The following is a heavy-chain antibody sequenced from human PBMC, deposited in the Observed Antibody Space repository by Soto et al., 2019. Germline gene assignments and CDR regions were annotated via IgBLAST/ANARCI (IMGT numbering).Heavy chain of an antibody. CDR3: ARVSVIAPRTMPHKNWFDP. CDR2: IIPIFGTA. CDR1: GGTFSSYA. V-gene: IGHV1-69*13. J-gene: IGHJ5*02. Sequence: GASVKVSCKASGGTFSSYAISWVRQAPGQGLEWMGGIIPIFGTANYAQKFQGRVTITADESTSTAYMELRSLRFDDTAVYYCARVSVIAPRTMPHKNWFDPWGQGTQVTVSS. D-gene: IGHD2-2*01.